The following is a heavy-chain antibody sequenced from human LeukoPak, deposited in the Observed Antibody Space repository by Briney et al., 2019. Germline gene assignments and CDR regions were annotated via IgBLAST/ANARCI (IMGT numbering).Heavy chain of an antibody. Sequence: GGSLRLSCAASGFTVSNYWMHWVRQAPGKGLVWVSRINSDGSSTNYADSVRGRFTISRDNAKNTLYLQMNSLRVEDTALYYCARYCTGGSCYSSDFDYWGQGTLVTVSS. CDR2: INSDGSST. V-gene: IGHV3-74*01. D-gene: IGHD2-15*01. CDR1: GFTVSNYW. J-gene: IGHJ4*02. CDR3: ARYCTGGSCYSSDFDY.